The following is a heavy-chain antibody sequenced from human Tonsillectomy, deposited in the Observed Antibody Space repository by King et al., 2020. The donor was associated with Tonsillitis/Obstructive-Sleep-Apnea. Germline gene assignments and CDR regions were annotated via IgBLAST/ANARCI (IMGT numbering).Heavy chain of an antibody. D-gene: IGHD2/OR15-2a*01. CDR3: ARGEENIVIRGAYYFDY. CDR2: INHSGST. J-gene: IGHJ4*02. V-gene: IGHV4-34*01. CDR1: GGSFSGYY. Sequence: VQLQQWGAGLLKPSETLSLTCAVYGGSFSGYYWSWIRQPPGKGLEWIGEINHSGSTNYNPSLKSRVTISVDTSKNQFSLKLSSVTAADTAVYYCARGEENIVIRGAYYFDYWGQGTLVTVSS.